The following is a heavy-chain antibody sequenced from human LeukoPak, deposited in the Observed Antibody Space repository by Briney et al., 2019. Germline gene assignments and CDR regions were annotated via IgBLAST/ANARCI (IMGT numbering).Heavy chain of an antibody. V-gene: IGHV1-2*05. J-gene: IGHJ4*02. Sequence: ASVKVSCKASGYTFTGYYMHWVRQAPGQGLEWMGRINPNSGGTNYAQKFQGRVTMTRDTSISTAYMELSRLRSDDRDVCYCERADHNFTDNESFDYWGQGTLVTVSS. CDR3: ERADHNFTDNESFDY. CDR1: GYTFTGYY. D-gene: IGHD2-8*02. CDR2: INPNSGGT.